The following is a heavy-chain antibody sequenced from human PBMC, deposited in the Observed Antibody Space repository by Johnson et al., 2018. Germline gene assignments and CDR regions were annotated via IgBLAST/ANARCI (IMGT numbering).Heavy chain of an antibody. V-gene: IGHV1-69*01. CDR3: ARDISVVPAAIEDYYYGMDV. CDR2: IIPIFGTA. D-gene: IGHD2-2*01. CDR1: GGTFSSYA. J-gene: IGHJ6*02. Sequence: QVQLVQSGAEVKKPGSSVKVSCKASGGTFSSYAISWVRQAPGQGLEWMGGIIPIFGTANYAQKFQGRVTITADESTSTAYMERSSLRSEDTAVYYCARDISVVPAAIEDYYYGMDVWGQGTTVTVSS.